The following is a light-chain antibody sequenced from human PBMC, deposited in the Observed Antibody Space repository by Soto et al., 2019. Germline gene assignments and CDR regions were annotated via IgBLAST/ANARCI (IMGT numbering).Light chain of an antibody. V-gene: IGKV1-5*03. J-gene: IGKJ4*02. CDR1: QSISSW. CDR3: QQYNSYPG. Sequence: DIQMTQSPSTLSASVGDRVTITCRASQSISSWLAWYQQKPGKAPKLLIYKASSLESGVPSRFSGSGSGTEFTLTISSLQPDDFANYYCQQYNSYPGFGGGTKVESK. CDR2: KAS.